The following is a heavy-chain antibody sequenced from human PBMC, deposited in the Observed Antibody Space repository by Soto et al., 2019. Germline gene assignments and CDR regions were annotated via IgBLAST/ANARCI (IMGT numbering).Heavy chain of an antibody. CDR1: GDTFTDYY. CDR2: VNPSGGHT. J-gene: IGHJ4*02. CDR3: ARGGHVVVVTAALDY. D-gene: IGHD2-21*02. Sequence: QVQLVQSGAEVKKPGASVKVSCKASGDTFTDYYIHWVRQAPGQGLEWMGTVNPSGGHTTYAQHFLGRMIMTSDTSTRTLYMELTSLTSEDTAVYYCARGGHVVVVTAALDYWGQGTLVTVSS. V-gene: IGHV1-46*01.